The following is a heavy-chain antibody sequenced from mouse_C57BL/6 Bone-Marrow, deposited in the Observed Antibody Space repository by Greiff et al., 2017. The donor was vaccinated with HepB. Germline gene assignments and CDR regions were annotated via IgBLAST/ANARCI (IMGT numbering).Heavy chain of an antibody. D-gene: IGHD1-1*01. CDR1: GYTFTGYW. CDR3: ERGHYYYYGPWFAY. V-gene: IGHV1-9*01. Sequence: QVQLQQSGAELMKPGASVKLSCKATGYTFTGYWIEWVKQRPGHGLEWIGEILPGSGSTNYNEKFKGKATFTADTSSNTAYMHLSSLTTEDSAIYYCERGHYYYYGPWFAYWGQGTLVTVSA. J-gene: IGHJ3*01. CDR2: ILPGSGST.